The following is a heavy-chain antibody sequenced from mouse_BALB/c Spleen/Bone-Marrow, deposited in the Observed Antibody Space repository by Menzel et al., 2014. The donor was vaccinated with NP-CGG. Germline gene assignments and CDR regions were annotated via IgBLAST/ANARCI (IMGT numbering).Heavy chain of an antibody. CDR2: SRNKAKHYTT. J-gene: IGHJ3*01. CDR1: GFTFSDFY. Sequence: EVQVVESGGGLVQPGDSLRLSCATSGFTFSDFYMVWVRQPPGKRLEWIAASRNKAKHYTTEYSASVKGRFIVSRDTSQSILYLQMNALRAEDTAIYYCARDVGYGNYFVYWGQGTLVTVSA. CDR3: ARDVGYGNYFVY. D-gene: IGHD2-10*02. V-gene: IGHV7-1*02.